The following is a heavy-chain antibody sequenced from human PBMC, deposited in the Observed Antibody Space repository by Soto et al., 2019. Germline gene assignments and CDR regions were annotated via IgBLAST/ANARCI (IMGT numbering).Heavy chain of an antibody. CDR2: IKRKTDGGTT. Sequence: EVQLVESGGGLVKPGGSLRLSCAASGFTFSNAWMSWVRQAPGKGLEWVGRIKRKTDGGTTDYAAPVKGRFTISRDDSKNPLYLQMNSLKPEDTAVYYCTTDLSFGDYVAFDIWGQGTMVTVSS. CDR3: TTDLSFGDYVAFDI. V-gene: IGHV3-15*01. D-gene: IGHD4-17*01. J-gene: IGHJ3*02. CDR1: GFTFSNAW.